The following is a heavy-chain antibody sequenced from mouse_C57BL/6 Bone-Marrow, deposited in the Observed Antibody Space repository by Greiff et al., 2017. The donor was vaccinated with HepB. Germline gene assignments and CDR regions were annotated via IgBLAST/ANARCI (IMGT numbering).Heavy chain of an antibody. Sequence: EVKLVESGGGLVQPKGSLKLSCAASGFTFNTYAMHWVRQAPGKGLEWVARIRSKSSNYATYYADSVKDRFTISRDDSQSMLYLQMNNLKTEDTAMYYCVRVRTNYYGSSYAMDYWGQGTSVTVSS. J-gene: IGHJ4*01. D-gene: IGHD1-1*01. CDR2: IRSKSSNYAT. V-gene: IGHV10-3*01. CDR3: VRVRTNYYGSSYAMDY. CDR1: GFTFNTYA.